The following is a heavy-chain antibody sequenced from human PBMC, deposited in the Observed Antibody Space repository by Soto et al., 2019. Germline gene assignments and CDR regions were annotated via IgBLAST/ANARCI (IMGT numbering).Heavy chain of an antibody. V-gene: IGHV1-69*13. CDR1: GGTFNSYD. Sequence: SVKVSCKASGGTFNSYDINWVRQAPGQGLEWMGGIIPIVETPKYAQRFQGRVTITADESTNTVYMELSSLRSEDTAMYYCARLSRPNYYDTSGFFKDNWFDPWGQGTRVTSPQ. CDR3: ARLSRPNYYDTSGFFKDNWFDP. J-gene: IGHJ5*02. D-gene: IGHD3-22*01. CDR2: IIPIVETP.